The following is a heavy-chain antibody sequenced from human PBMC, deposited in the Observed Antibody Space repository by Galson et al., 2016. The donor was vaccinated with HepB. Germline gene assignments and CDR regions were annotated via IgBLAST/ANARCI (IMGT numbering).Heavy chain of an antibody. CDR1: GFTFSSYA. CDR3: AKDPSYHDSSGYSFDY. CDR2: ISGSGGST. J-gene: IGHJ4*02. D-gene: IGHD3-22*01. V-gene: IGHV3-23*01. Sequence: SLRLSCAASGFTFSSYAMSWVRQAPGKGLEWVSAISGSGGSTYYADSVKGRFTISRDNSKNTLYLQMNSLRAEDTSVYYCAKDPSYHDSSGYSFDYWGQGTLVTVSS.